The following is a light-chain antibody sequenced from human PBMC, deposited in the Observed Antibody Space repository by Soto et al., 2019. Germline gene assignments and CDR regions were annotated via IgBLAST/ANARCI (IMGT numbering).Light chain of an antibody. CDR3: QQYHNWPPLT. CDR2: GAS. Sequence: EIVMTQSPATLSVSPGERATLSCRASQSVGIKLAWYQQKPGQAPRILIHGASTRASGISARFSGSASGTEFTLTITNLQSEDFAIYYCQQYHNWPPLTFGQGTRLDIK. CDR1: QSVGIK. V-gene: IGKV3-15*01. J-gene: IGKJ5*01.